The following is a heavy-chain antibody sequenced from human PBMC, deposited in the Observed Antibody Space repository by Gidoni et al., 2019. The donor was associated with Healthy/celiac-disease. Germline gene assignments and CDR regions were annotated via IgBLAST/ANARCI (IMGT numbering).Heavy chain of an antibody. CDR2: IYWDDDK. CDR3: VSYSSSCDY. V-gene: IGHV2-5*02. Sequence: QITLKESGPTLVSHTQPLPLTCTFSGFSLSTRGVGVGWIRQPPGKALEWLALIYWDDDKRYSPSLKSRLTITKDTSKNQVVLTMTNMDPVDTATYYCVSYSSSCDYWGQGTLVTVSS. CDR1: GFSLSTRGVG. D-gene: IGHD6-13*01. J-gene: IGHJ4*02.